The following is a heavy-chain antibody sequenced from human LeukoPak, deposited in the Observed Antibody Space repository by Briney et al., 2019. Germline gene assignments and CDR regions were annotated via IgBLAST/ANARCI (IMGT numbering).Heavy chain of an antibody. CDR1: GGTFSSYA. Sequence: SVKVSCKASGGTFSSYAFSWVRQAPGQGLEWMGGIIPMVGTANYAQKFRGRVTITTDESTSTAYMELSSLRSEDTAVYYCATTYGSGKYYFDYWGQGPLVSVSS. D-gene: IGHD3-10*01. V-gene: IGHV1-69*05. J-gene: IGHJ4*02. CDR2: IIPMVGTA. CDR3: ATTYGSGKYYFDY.